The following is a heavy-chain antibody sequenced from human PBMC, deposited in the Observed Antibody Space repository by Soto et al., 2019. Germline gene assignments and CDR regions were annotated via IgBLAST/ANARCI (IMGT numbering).Heavy chain of an antibody. CDR1: GFTFSSYG. CDR2: ISYDGSNK. D-gene: IGHD3-22*01. CDR3: AKKMYYSDSSGWGDY. V-gene: IGHV3-30*18. J-gene: IGHJ4*02. Sequence: QVQLVESGGGVVQPGRSLRLSCAASGFTFSSYGMHWVRQAPGKGLEWVAVISYDGSNKYYADSVKGRFTISRDNSKNTLYLQMNSLRAEDTAVYYCAKKMYYSDSSGWGDYWGQGTLVTGSS.